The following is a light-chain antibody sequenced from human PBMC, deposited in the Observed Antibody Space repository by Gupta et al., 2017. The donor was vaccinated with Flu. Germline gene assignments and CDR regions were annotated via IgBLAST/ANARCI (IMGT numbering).Light chain of an antibody. Sequence: KVTISCSGSTSNIGDNYVYWYQQFPGTAPKLLIYKNSVRPSGIPDRFSGSKSGTSATLDITGLQTGDEADYYCGTWDDSLNLGIFGGGTKLTVL. J-gene: IGLJ2*01. CDR3: GTWDDSLNLGI. V-gene: IGLV1-51*02. CDR2: KNS. CDR1: TSNIGDNY.